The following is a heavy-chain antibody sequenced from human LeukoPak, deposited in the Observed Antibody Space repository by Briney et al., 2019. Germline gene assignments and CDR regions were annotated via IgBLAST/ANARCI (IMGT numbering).Heavy chain of an antibody. V-gene: IGHV4-31*03. J-gene: IGHJ5*02. CDR3: ARGVPPPFPWFAP. D-gene: IGHD5/OR15-5a*01. Sequence: SETLSLTCTVSGGSINSGGYYWSWIRQHPGKGLEWMGYIYYSGRTYYNPSLKSRLTISVHTSKNQFPLTLRSVTRAHAAVYYCARGVPPPFPWFAPWGQGTLVTISS. CDR1: GGSINSGGYY. CDR2: IYYSGRT.